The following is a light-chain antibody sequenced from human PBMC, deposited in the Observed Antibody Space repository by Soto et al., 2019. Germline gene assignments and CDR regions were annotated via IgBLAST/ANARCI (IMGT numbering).Light chain of an antibody. Sequence: EIVMTQSPATLSVSPGERATLSCRASQSVSSNLAWYQQKPGQAPRLLIYGASTRATGIPARFSGSGSGTEFTPTISSLQSEDVSVYYCQQYNNWPPWTFGQGTMVEIK. CDR3: QQYNNWPPWT. V-gene: IGKV3-15*01. J-gene: IGKJ1*01. CDR1: QSVSSN. CDR2: GAS.